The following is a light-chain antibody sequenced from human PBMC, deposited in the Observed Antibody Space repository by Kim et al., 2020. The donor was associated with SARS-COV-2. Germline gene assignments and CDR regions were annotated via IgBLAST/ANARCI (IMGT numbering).Light chain of an antibody. Sequence: EIVLTQSPATLSLSPGERASLSCRASQSVGTSLVWYQQKVGQAPRLLIYDASKRATDIPTKFSGSGSGTDFTLTISNLESEDFAVYYRHQRSDWPLTFGGGTKVDIK. CDR1: QSVGTS. CDR2: DAS. V-gene: IGKV3-11*01. CDR3: HQRSDWPLT. J-gene: IGKJ4*01.